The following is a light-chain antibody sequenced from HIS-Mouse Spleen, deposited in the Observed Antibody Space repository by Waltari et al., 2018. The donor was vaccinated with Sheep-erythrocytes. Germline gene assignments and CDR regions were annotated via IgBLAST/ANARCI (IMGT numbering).Light chain of an antibody. V-gene: IGKV3-20*01. CDR3: QQYGSSPT. J-gene: IGKJ2*01. Sequence: EIVLTQSPRTLSLPPGERATLSCRASQSVSSSYLAWYQQKPGQAPRLLIYGASSRATGIPDRFSGSGSGTDFTLTISRLEPEDFAVYYCQQYGSSPTFGQGTKLEIK. CDR2: GAS. CDR1: QSVSSSY.